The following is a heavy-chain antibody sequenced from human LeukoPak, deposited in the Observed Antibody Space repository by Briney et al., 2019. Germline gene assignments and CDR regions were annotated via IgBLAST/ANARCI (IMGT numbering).Heavy chain of an antibody. CDR3: ARGGWALGLHYYMDV. CDR1: GGSISSYY. V-gene: IGHV4-4*07. CDR2: IYTSGNT. D-gene: IGHD6-19*01. Sequence: SETLSLTCTVSGGSISSYYWSWIRQPAGKGLEWIGRIYTSGNTNYNPSLKSRVTMSVDTSKNQFSLKLSSVTAADTAVYYCARGGWALGLHYYMDVWGKGTTVTVSS. J-gene: IGHJ6*03.